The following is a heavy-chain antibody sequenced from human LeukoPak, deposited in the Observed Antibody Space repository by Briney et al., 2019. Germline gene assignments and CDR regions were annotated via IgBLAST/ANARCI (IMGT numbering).Heavy chain of an antibody. Sequence: SETLSLTCTVSGGSISNYYWSWIRQPPGKGLEWIGYIYNSGHTNYNPSLKSRVTISEDTSKNQLSLKLSSVTAADTAVYYCARINCGGGSCFYYWGQGTLVTVSS. V-gene: IGHV4-59*01. CDR3: ARINCGGGSCFYY. D-gene: IGHD2-15*01. J-gene: IGHJ4*02. CDR2: IYNSGHT. CDR1: GGSISNYY.